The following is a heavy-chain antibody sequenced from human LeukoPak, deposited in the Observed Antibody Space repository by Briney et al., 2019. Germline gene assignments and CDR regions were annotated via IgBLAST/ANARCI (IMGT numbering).Heavy chain of an antibody. D-gene: IGHD3-16*01. CDR2: IHTSWTT. J-gene: IGHJ5*02. CDR3: ARGDYYDGGGRNWFDP. V-gene: IGHV4-4*07. CDR1: GGSISSYY. Sequence: SETLSLTCTVSGGSISSYYWSWIRQPPGKGLEWIGRIHTSWTTYCNPSLKSRVTMSVDTSRNQFSLRLTSVTAADTAVYYCARGDYYDGGGRNWFDPWGQGTLVTVSS.